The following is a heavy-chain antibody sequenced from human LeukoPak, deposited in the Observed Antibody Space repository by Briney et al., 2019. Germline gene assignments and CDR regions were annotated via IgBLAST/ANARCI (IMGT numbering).Heavy chain of an antibody. CDR1: GGTFSSYA. CDR2: IIPIFGTA. V-gene: IGHV1-69*05. D-gene: IGHD5-18*01. Sequence: SVKVSCKASGGTFSSYAISWVRQAPGQGLEWMGRIIPIFGTANYAQKFQGRVTITTDESTSTAYMELSSLRSEDTAVYYCAGGAAMVAYYFDYWGQGTLVTVSS. CDR3: AGGAAMVAYYFDY. J-gene: IGHJ4*02.